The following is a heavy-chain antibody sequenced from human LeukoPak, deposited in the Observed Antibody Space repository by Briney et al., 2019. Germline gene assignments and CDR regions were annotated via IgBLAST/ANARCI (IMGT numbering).Heavy chain of an antibody. D-gene: IGHD1-26*01. J-gene: IGHJ3*02. CDR1: GFTFTNYG. CDR2: ISFDGRIE. V-gene: IGHV3-30*18. CDR3: AKERASMGADAFDI. Sequence: GGSLRPSCAASGFTFTNYGMHWVRQAPGKGLEWVAIISFDGRIEYYVDSVKGRFTISRDKSKNTLYLQMNSLRPEDTAVYYCAKERASMGADAFDIWGQGTMVTVSS.